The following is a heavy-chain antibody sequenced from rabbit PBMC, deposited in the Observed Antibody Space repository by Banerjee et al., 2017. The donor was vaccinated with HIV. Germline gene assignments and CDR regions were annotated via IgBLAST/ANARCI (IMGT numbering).Heavy chain of an antibody. CDR1: GFSFSNRYV. CDR2: IYPDYGST. CDR3: ASGIASVSGYPYYFNL. V-gene: IGHV1S45*01. Sequence: QEQLEESGGDLVKPEGSLTLTCTASGFSFSNRYVMCWVRQAPGKGLEWIAYIYPDYGSTDYANWVNGRFTISLDNAQNTVFLQMTSLTAADTATYFCASGIASVSGYPYYFNLWGPGTLVTVS. D-gene: IGHD1-1*01. J-gene: IGHJ4*01.